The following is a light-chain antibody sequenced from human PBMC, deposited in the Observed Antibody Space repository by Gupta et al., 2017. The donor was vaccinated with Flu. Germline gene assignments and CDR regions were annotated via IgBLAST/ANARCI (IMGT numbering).Light chain of an antibody. V-gene: IGKV3-15*01. Sequence: PATLSVSPGETVTLSCRASQSVSVYVAWYQQKPGQAPRLLIYGASTRATGVPARFSGSGSGTGFTLTIDSRQSEDFAVYDCQQEYYWPSSFGQGNKVEIK. CDR3: QQEYYWPSS. CDR2: GAS. J-gene: IGKJ2*01. CDR1: QSVSVY.